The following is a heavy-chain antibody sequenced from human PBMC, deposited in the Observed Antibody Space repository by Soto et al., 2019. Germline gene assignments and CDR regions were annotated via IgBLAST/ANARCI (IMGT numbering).Heavy chain of an antibody. CDR2: IKQDGSEK. J-gene: IGHJ3*02. CDR3: AKDLENYYDSGGYYTPDAFDI. Sequence: PGGSLRLSCAVSGFTFSSFWMSWVRQAPGKGLEWVATIKQDGSEKFYVDSVKGRFTISRDNAKNSLYLQMNSLRVEDTAVYYCAKDLENYYDSGGYYTPDAFDIWGQGTMVTVSS. D-gene: IGHD3-22*01. V-gene: IGHV3-7*01. CDR1: GFTFSSFW.